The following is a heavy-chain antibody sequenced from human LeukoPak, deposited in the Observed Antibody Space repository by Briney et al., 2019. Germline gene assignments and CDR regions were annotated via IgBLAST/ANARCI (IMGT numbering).Heavy chain of an antibody. CDR2: IYDIVTT. J-gene: IGHJ6*03. D-gene: IGHD4-17*01. CDR3: ARVPDYGDYAEGYYYYYYYMDV. Sequence: SETLSLTCTVSGGSLSSSSSYWGWIRQPPGKGLEWIGRIYDIVTTYYNPSLKSRVTISVDTSKNQFSLKLSSVTAADTAVYYCARVPDYGDYAEGYYYYYYYMDVWGKGTTVTISS. CDR1: GGSLSSSSSY. V-gene: IGHV4-39*07.